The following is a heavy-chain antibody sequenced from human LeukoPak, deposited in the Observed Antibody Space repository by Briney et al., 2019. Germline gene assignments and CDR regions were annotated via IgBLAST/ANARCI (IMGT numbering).Heavy chain of an antibody. Sequence: ASVKVSCKASGYTFTGYYMHWVRQAPGQGLEWMGRINPNSGGTNYAQKFQGRVTMTRDTSISTAYMEPSRLRSDDTAVYYCVSWIDWGAVWGQGTLVTVSS. J-gene: IGHJ4*02. CDR3: VSWIDWGAV. CDR1: GYTFTGYY. D-gene: IGHD7-27*01. V-gene: IGHV1-2*06. CDR2: INPNSGGT.